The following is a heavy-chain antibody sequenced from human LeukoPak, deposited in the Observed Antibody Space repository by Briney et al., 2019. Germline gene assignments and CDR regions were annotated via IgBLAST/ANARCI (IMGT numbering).Heavy chain of an antibody. CDR2: IYYSGST. Sequence: AETLSLTCTVSGRSISSYYWSWIRQPPGEGLEWIGYIYYSGSTNYNPSLKSRVTISVDTSKNQFSLKLSSVTAADTAVYYCARGEQLIDYWGQGNLVTVSS. CDR1: GRSISSYY. V-gene: IGHV4-59*08. D-gene: IGHD6-13*01. CDR3: ARGEQLIDY. J-gene: IGHJ4*02.